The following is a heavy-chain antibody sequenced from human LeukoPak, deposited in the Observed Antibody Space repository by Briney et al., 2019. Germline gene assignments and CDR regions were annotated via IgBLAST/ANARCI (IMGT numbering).Heavy chain of an antibody. CDR2: VSVYNGNT. CDR3: ARDLVVVPAAPGGY. D-gene: IGHD2-2*01. V-gene: IGHV1-18*01. Sequence: ASVKVSCKASGYTFTSYGISWVRQAPGQGHEWMGWVSVYNGNTNYAQKLQGRVTMTTDTSTSIAYMELRSLRSDDTAVYYCARDLVVVPAAPGGYWGQGTLVTVSS. CDR1: GYTFTSYG. J-gene: IGHJ4*02.